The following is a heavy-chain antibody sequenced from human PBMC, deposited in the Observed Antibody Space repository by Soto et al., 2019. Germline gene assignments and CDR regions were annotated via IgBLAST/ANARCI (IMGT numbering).Heavy chain of an antibody. CDR2: IIPILGIA. J-gene: IGHJ4*02. Sequence: QVQLVQSGAEVKKPGSSVKVSCKASGGTFSSYTISWVRQAPGQGLEWMGRIIPILGIANYAQKFQGRVTITADKSTSTAYMELSSLRSEDTAVYYCARDSKYSSSELPDYWGQGTLVTVSS. V-gene: IGHV1-69*08. CDR3: ARDSKYSSSELPDY. CDR1: GGTFSSYT. D-gene: IGHD6-6*01.